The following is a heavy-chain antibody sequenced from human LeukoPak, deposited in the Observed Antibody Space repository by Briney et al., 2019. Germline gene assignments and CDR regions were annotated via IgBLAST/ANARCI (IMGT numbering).Heavy chain of an antibody. J-gene: IGHJ4*02. CDR2: ISSSSSTI. CDR3: ARVYSGGSPWVDY. CDR1: GFTFSSYS. Sequence: PGGSLRLSCAASGFTFSSYSMNWVRQAPGKGLEWVSYISSSSSTIYYADSVKGRFTISRDNAKNSLYLQMNSLRAEGTAVYYCARVYSGGSPWVDYWGQGTLVTVSS. D-gene: IGHD2-15*01. V-gene: IGHV3-48*04.